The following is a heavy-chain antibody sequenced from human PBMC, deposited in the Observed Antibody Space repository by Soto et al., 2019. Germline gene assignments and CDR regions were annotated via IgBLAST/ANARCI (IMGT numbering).Heavy chain of an antibody. J-gene: IGHJ6*02. V-gene: IGHV1-69*19. CDR1: GGTFSSYA. D-gene: IGHD6-13*01. CDR2: IIPIFGTA. Sequence: QVQLVQSGAEVKKPGSSVKVSCKASGGTFSSYAISWVRQAPGQGLEWMGGIIPIFGTANYAQKFQGRVKITADETTSTAYVELGSLRAEDTAVYYCARDCAQLVPYYYYYYGMVFWGQVTTVIVS. CDR3: ARDCAQLVPYYYYYYGMVF.